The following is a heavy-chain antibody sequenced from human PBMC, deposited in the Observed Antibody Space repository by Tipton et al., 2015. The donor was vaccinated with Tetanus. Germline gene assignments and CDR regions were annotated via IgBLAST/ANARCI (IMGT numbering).Heavy chain of an antibody. D-gene: IGHD6-19*01. Sequence: SLRLSCAASEFTFSSYAMSWVRQAPGKGLEWASAISGSGGSTYYADSVKGRFTISRDNSKNTLYLQMNSLRAEDTAVYYCAKAAVAGTVSRFDYWGQGTLVTVSS. CDR2: ISGSGGST. V-gene: IGHV3-23*01. CDR1: EFTFSSYA. J-gene: IGHJ4*02. CDR3: AKAAVAGTVSRFDY.